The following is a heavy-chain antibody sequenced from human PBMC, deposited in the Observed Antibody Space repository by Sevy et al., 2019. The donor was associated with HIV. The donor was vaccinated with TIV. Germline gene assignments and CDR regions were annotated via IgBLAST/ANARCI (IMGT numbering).Heavy chain of an antibody. CDR1: GISFTTSG. V-gene: IGHV3-30*18. Sequence: GSLRLSCRVSGISFTTSGMHWVRQAPGKGLEWVAVISYHGRDKFYAESVKGRSNISRDNSKNRVYLQIDSLRPEDTAVYYCAKDFTGYNGLDVWGQGTMVTVSS. J-gene: IGHJ6*02. CDR2: ISYHGRDK. D-gene: IGHD3-9*01. CDR3: AKDFTGYNGLDV.